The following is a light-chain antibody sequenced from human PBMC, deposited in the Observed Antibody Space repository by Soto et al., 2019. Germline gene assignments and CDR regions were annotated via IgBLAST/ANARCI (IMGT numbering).Light chain of an antibody. CDR3: QHNGSSFT. Sequence: EIVLTQSPGTLALSPGERATLSCRANESVSSVYLAWYQHKPVQAARLLIFGAPSRATAIPDSFSGSGSGTDFTLTISRLEPEDFAVYFFQHNGSSFTFGQGILLEIK. CDR1: ESVSSVY. CDR2: GAP. J-gene: IGKJ5*01. V-gene: IGKV3-20*01.